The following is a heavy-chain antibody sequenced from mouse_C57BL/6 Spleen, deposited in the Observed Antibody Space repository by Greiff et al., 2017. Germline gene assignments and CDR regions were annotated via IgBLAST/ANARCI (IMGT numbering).Heavy chain of an antibody. CDR3: ARLKAYSSNYVAWFAY. Sequence: QVQLQQPGTELVKPGASVKLSCKASGYTFTSYWMHWVKQRPGQGLEWIGNINPSNGGTNYNEKFKSKATLTVDKSSSTAYMQLSSLTSEDSAVYYCARLKAYSSNYVAWFAYWGQGTLVTVSA. V-gene: IGHV1-53*01. CDR1: GYTFTSYW. J-gene: IGHJ3*01. CDR2: INPSNGGT. D-gene: IGHD2-5*01.